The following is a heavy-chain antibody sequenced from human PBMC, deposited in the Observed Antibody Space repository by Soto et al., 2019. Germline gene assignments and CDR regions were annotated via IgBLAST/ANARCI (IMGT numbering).Heavy chain of an antibody. Sequence: QVQLVQSGAEVKKPGCSVKVYCEASGVTFSHYVISWLRQAPGQGPEWRGGISPIYDAANYARKFRGRVTITADQSTNPAYMELISLTSEDTAIYYCARYWTAGTFYGAFDVWGQGTMVIV. D-gene: IGHD2-8*02. CDR3: ARYWTAGTFYGAFDV. V-gene: IGHV1-69*01. CDR2: ISPIYDAA. CDR1: GVTFSHYV. J-gene: IGHJ3*01.